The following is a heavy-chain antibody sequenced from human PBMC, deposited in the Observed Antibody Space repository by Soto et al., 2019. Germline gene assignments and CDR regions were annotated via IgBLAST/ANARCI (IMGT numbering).Heavy chain of an antibody. J-gene: IGHJ5*02. CDR2: IIPIFGTA. CDR3: ARGDYYYDSSGYYLNWFDP. V-gene: IGHV1-69*06. CDR1: GGTFSSYA. Sequence: ASVKVSCKASGGTFSSYAISWVRQAPGQGLEWMGGIIPIFGTATYAQKFQGRVTITADKSTSTAYMELSSLRSEDTAVYYCARGDYYYDSSGYYLNWFDPWGQGTLVTVSS. D-gene: IGHD3-22*01.